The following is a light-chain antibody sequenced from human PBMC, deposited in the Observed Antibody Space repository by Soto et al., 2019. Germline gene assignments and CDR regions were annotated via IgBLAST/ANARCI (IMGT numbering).Light chain of an antibody. J-gene: IGKJ1*01. CDR3: QQYYSYPWT. Sequence: DIQLTQSPSFLSASVVDRVTITFRASQGISSYLAWYQQKPGKAPKLLIYAASTLQSGVPSRFSGSGSGTDFTLTISCLQSEDFATYYCQQYYSYPWTFGQGTKVDIK. CDR2: AAS. CDR1: QGISSY. V-gene: IGKV1-9*01.